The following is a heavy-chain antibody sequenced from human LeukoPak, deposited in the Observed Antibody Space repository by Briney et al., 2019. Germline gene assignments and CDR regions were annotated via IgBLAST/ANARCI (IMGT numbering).Heavy chain of an antibody. CDR2: INTNTGNP. V-gene: IGHV7-4-1*02. CDR3: ARTVVGATPDY. CDR1: GYTFSSYA. J-gene: IGHJ4*02. Sequence: GASVKVSCKAPGYTFSSYAMNWVRQAPGQGLEWMGWINTNTGNPTYAQGFTGRLVFSLDTSVSTAYLQISSLKAEDTAVYYCARTVVGATPDYWGQGTLVTVSS. D-gene: IGHD1-26*01.